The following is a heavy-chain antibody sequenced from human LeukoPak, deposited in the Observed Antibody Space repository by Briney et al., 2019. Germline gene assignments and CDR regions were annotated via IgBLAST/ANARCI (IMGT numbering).Heavy chain of an antibody. V-gene: IGHV3-30-3*01. J-gene: IGHJ6*03. CDR2: ISYDGSNK. CDR3: ARDRQELVQYYYMDV. Sequence: GGSLRLSCAASGFTFSNYALHWVRQAPGKGPEWVASISYDGSNKDYADSVKGRFTISRDNSKNTLYLQMNSLRVEDTAVYYCARDRQELVQYYYMDVWGKGTTVTVSS. CDR1: GFTFSNYA. D-gene: IGHD3-10*01.